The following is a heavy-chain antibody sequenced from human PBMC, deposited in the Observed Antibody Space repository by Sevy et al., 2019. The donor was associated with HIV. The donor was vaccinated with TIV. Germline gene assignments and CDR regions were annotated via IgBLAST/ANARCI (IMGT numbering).Heavy chain of an antibody. J-gene: IGHJ4*02. CDR1: GDSVSSNSAT. CDR2: SYYRSKWRN. D-gene: IGHD1-1*01. V-gene: IGHV6-1*01. Sequence: SQTLSLTCAISGDSVSSNSATWNWIRQSPSRGLEWLGRSYYRSKWRNDYAVSVKSRITINPDTSKNQFYLQLNSVTPEESAVYFCARSTLDTYLYYVDSWGQGTLVTVSS. CDR3: ARSTLDTYLYYVDS.